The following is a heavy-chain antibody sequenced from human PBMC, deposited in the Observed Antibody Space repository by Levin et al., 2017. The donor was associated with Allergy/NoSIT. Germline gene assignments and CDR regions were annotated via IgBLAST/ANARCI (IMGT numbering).Heavy chain of an antibody. CDR1: GGSISTYS. D-gene: IGHD3-22*01. CDR3: ARDDKDSYYSRGYSSGRGAFDF. CDR2: IATSGSI. J-gene: IGHJ3*01. V-gene: IGHV4-4*07. Sequence: PSETLSLTCTVSGGSISTYSWSWVRQPAGKGLEFIWRIATSGSISYNSSLRSRVTMSLDTSKNQFSLQLISVTAADTAIYYCARDDKDSYYSRGYSSGRGAFDFWGQGTMVTVSS.